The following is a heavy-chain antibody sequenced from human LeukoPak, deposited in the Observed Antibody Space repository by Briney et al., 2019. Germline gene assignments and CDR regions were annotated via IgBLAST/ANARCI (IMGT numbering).Heavy chain of an antibody. D-gene: IGHD3-10*01. CDR2: INHSGST. V-gene: IGHV4-34*01. Sequence: SETLSLTWAVYGGSFSGYYWSWIRQPPGKGLEWIGEINHSGSTNYNPSLKSRVTISVDTSKNQFSLKLSSVTAADTAVYYCARGRGYMVRGAYYYYGMDVWGQGTTVTVSS. CDR1: GGSFSGYY. J-gene: IGHJ6*02. CDR3: ARGRGYMVRGAYYYYGMDV.